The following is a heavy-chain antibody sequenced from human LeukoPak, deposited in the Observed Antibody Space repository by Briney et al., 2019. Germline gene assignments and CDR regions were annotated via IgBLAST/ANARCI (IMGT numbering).Heavy chain of an antibody. CDR2: IYYSGST. CDR1: GGSISSGGYY. Sequence: PSQTLSLTCTASGGSISSGGYYWSWIRQHPGKGLEWIGYIYYSGSTYYNPSLKSRVTISVDTSKNQFSLKLSSVTAADTAVYYCARQMVRGVTLDYWGQGTLVTVSS. CDR3: ARQMVRGVTLDY. V-gene: IGHV4-31*03. D-gene: IGHD3-10*01. J-gene: IGHJ4*02.